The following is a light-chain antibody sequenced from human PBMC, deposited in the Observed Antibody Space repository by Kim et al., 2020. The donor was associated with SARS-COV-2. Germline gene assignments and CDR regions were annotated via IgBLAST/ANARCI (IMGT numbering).Light chain of an antibody. CDR3: QHTNSFPYT. CDR2: AAS. CDR1: QSIISW. Sequence: DIQMTQSPSSVSAAVGDRVTITCRASQSIISWLAWYQQKPGKAPMVLIYAASSLQSGVPARFSGSGSGTDFTLTSSSLHPEDFATYYWQHTNSFPYTFGQGTKLEI. J-gene: IGKJ2*01. V-gene: IGKV1-12*02.